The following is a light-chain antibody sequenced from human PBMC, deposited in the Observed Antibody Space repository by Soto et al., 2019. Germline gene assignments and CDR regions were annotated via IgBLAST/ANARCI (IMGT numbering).Light chain of an antibody. Sequence: HSAEKHPSVVPRPHGQSFSSSCTGNRKDVGSYNLVSWYQQHPGKAPKLIIYDVSSRPSGVSNRFSGSKTGNTASLIISGLQAEDEADYYCSSYTSSSSYVFGSGTKGTV. CDR2: DVS. CDR3: SSYTSSSSYV. J-gene: IGLJ1*01. CDR1: RKDVGSYNL. V-gene: IGLV2-14*02.